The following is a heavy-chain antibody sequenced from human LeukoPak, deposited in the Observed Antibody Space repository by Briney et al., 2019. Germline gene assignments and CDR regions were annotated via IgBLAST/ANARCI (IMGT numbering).Heavy chain of an antibody. D-gene: IGHD3-22*01. Sequence: GGSLRLSCAASGFTVSSNYMSWVRQAPGKGLEWVSVIYSGGSTYYADSVKGRFTISRDNSKNTLYLQMNSLRAEDTAVYYCARLSYDSSGYYGYYYYYMDVWGKGTTVTVSS. J-gene: IGHJ6*03. CDR1: GFTVSSNY. CDR3: ARLSYDSSGYYGYYYYYMDV. CDR2: IYSGGST. V-gene: IGHV3-53*01.